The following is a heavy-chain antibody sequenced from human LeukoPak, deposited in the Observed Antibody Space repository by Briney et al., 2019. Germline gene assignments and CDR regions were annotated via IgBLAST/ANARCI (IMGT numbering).Heavy chain of an antibody. Sequence: SETLSLTCTVSGGSISSYYWGWIRQPPGKGLEWIGSIYYSGSTYYNPSLKSRVTISVDTSKNQFSLKLSSVTAADTAVYYCAREQPYNWFDPWGQGTLVTVSS. CDR3: AREQPYNWFDP. V-gene: IGHV4-39*07. J-gene: IGHJ5*02. D-gene: IGHD6-13*01. CDR1: GGSISSYY. CDR2: IYYSGST.